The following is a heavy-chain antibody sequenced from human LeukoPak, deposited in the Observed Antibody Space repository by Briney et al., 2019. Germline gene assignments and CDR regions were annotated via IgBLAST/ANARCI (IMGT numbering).Heavy chain of an antibody. CDR2: ISYDGSNE. D-gene: IGHD3-16*02. CDR1: GFTFSSYV. J-gene: IGHJ5*02. V-gene: IGHV3-30*04. CDR3: AKVVDYDYVWGSYRPSGHNWFDP. Sequence: GGSLRLSCAASGFTFSSYVMHWVRQAPGKGLEWVAIISYDGSNEYYADSVKGRFTISRDNSKNTLYLQMNSPRAADTAVYYCAKVVDYDYVWGSYRPSGHNWFDPWGQGTLVTVPS.